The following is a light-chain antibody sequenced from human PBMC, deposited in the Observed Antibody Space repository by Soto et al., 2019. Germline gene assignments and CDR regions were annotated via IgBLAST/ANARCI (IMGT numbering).Light chain of an antibody. Sequence: EIVMTQSPATLSVSPGERATLSCRAKQSVSYNLAWYQQRLGQAPRLLIYGASTRATGIPARFSGSGSGTEFTLTISSLQSEDFAVYYCQQYNNWLLAFGGGTKVEIK. CDR2: GAS. CDR1: QSVSYN. CDR3: QQYNNWLLA. J-gene: IGKJ4*01. V-gene: IGKV3-15*01.